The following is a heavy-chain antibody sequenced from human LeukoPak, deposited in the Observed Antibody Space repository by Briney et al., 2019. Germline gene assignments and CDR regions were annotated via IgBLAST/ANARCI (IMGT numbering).Heavy chain of an antibody. CDR2: IYYSGST. D-gene: IGHD1-26*01. J-gene: IGHJ4*02. CDR1: GGSISSGDYY. V-gene: IGHV4-30-4*01. Sequence: SETLSLICTVSGGSISSGDYYWSWIRQPPGKGLEWIGYIYYSGSTYYNPSLKSRVTISVDTSKNQFSLKLSSVTAADTAVYYCARGNEWELLDYWGQGTLVTVSS. CDR3: ARGNEWELLDY.